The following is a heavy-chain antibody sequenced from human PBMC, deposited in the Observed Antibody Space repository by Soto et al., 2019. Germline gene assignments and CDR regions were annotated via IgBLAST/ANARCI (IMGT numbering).Heavy chain of an antibody. D-gene: IGHD2-15*01. CDR2: ISAYNGNT. V-gene: IGHV1-18*01. J-gene: IGHJ1*01. CDR1: GYTFTSYG. Sequence: ASVKVSCKASGYTFTSYGISWVRQAPGQGLEWMGWISAYNGNTNYAQKLQGRVTMTTDTSTSTAYMELRSLRSDDTAVYYCAGGYCSGGSCYSEYFQHWGQGTLVTVSS. CDR3: AGGYCSGGSCYSEYFQH.